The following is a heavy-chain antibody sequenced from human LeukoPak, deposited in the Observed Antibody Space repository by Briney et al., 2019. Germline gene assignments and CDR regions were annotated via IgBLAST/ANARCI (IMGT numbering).Heavy chain of an antibody. CDR2: ISGSGGST. V-gene: IGHV3-23*01. Sequence: GGSLRLSCAASGFTFSSYAMSWVRQAPGKGLEWVSAISGSGGSTYYADSEKGRFTISRDNSKNTLYLQMNSLRAEDTALYYCAITLGAVAGGPFDYWGQGTLVTVSS. CDR3: AITLGAVAGGPFDY. J-gene: IGHJ4*02. CDR1: GFTFSSYA. D-gene: IGHD6-19*01.